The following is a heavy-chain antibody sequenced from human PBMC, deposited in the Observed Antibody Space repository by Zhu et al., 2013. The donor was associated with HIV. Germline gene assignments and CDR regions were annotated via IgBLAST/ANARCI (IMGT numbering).Heavy chain of an antibody. Sequence: QVQLVQSGAEVKKPGSSVKVSCKASGGTFSSYAISWVRQAPGQGLEWMGGIIPIFGTANYAQKFQGRVTITADESTSTAYMELSSLRSEDTAVYYCARSPREVRITIFGAGGDWYYFDYWGQGTLVTVSS. CDR2: IIPIFGTA. CDR1: GGTFSSYA. V-gene: IGHV1-69*01. J-gene: IGHJ4*02. CDR3: ARSPREVRITIFGAGGDWYYFDY. D-gene: IGHD3-3*01.